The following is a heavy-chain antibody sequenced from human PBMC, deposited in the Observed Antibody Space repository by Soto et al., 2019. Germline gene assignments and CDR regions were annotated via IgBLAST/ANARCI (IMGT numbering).Heavy chain of an antibody. D-gene: IGHD2-15*01. V-gene: IGHV3-48*02. CDR2: ISTTSFTI. CDR3: ARDRCYDGTCYSASDS. CDR1: GFRFSTYN. Sequence: LRLSCAASGFRFSTYNMDWVRQAPGKGPEWIAHISTTSFTIYYADSVKGRFTISRDNDRNSLYLEMNSLRDEDTAVYYCARDRCYDGTCYSASDSWGQGTLVTVSS. J-gene: IGHJ5*01.